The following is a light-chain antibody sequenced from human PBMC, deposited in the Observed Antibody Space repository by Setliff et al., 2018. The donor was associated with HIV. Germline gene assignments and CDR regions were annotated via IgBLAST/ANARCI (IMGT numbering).Light chain of an antibody. V-gene: IGLV2-14*03. CDR3: SSYKSIPLYV. CDR2: DVS. CDR1: SSDVGTYNF. J-gene: IGLJ1*01. Sequence: QSVLTQPASVSGSPGQSITISCTGISSDVGTYNFVSRYQQHPGKAPKLMIYDVSNRPSGVSNRFSGSKSGNTASLTISGLQAEDEADYYCSSYKSIPLYVFGTGTKVTVL.